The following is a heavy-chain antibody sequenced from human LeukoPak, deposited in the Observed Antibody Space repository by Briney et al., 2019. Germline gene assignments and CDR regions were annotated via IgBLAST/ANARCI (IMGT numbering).Heavy chain of an antibody. CDR3: AKGQGYSSIYDAFDI. V-gene: IGHV3-48*03. J-gene: IGHJ3*02. CDR2: ISSSGTTI. CDR1: GFTFSSYE. Sequence: GGSMRLSCAVSGFTFSSYEMNWVRQAPGKGLEWVSYISSSGTTIYYADSVKGRFTISRDNSKNTLYLQMNSLRAEDTAVYYCAKGQGYSSIYDAFDIWGQGTMVTVSS. D-gene: IGHD6-13*01.